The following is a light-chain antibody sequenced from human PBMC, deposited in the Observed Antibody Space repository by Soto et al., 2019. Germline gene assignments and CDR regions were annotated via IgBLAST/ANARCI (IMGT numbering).Light chain of an antibody. CDR3: QQYNSYSRS. V-gene: IGKV1-5*01. CDR1: QSTSTW. CDR2: DAS. J-gene: IGKJ1*01. Sequence: IQMTQSPSTLSSSVGDRVTITCRASQSTSTWLAWYQQKPGKAPKLLIYDASSLESGVPSRFRGSGSGTEFTLTITSLQPDDFAAYYCQQYNSYSRSFGQGTKV.